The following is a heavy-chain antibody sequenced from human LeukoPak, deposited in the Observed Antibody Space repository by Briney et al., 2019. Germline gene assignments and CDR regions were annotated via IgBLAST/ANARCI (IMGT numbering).Heavy chain of an antibody. V-gene: IGHV3-30*02. J-gene: IGHJ6*03. D-gene: IGHD6-19*01. CDR3: AKGSKAVLFTRDHYMDV. CDR1: GFTFSSYG. Sequence: GGSLRLSCAASGFTFSSYGMHWVRQAPGKGLEWVAFIRYDGSNKYYADSVKGRFTISRDNSKNTLYLQMNSLRAEDTAVYYCAKGSKAVLFTRDHYMDVWGKGTTVTISS. CDR2: IRYDGSNK.